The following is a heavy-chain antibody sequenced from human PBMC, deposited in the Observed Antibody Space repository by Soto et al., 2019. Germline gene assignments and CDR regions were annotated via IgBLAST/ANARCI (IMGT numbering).Heavy chain of an antibody. D-gene: IGHD6-19*01. CDR2: INSDGSST. CDR3: AKDTSGPGVFDC. CDR1: GFTFSSYW. J-gene: IGHJ4*02. Sequence: EVQLVESGGGLVQPGGSLRLSCAASGFTFSSYWMHWVRQAPGKGLVWVSRINSDGSSTSYADSVKGRFTISRDNAKNTLYLQMNSLRAEDTAVYYCAKDTSGPGVFDCWGQGTLVTVSS. V-gene: IGHV3-74*01.